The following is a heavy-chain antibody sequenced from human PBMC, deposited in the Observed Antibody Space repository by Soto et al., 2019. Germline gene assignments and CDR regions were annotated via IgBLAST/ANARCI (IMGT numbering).Heavy chain of an antibody. J-gene: IGHJ4*02. V-gene: IGHV1-24*01. CDR3: AIMITFGGVIAQYYFDY. D-gene: IGHD3-16*02. CDR1: GYTLTELS. CDR2: FDPEDGET. Sequence: GASVKVSCKVSGYTLTELSMHWVRQAPGKGLEWMGGFDPEDGETIYAQKFQGRVTMTEDTSTDTAYMELSSLRSEDTAVYYCAIMITFGGVIAQYYFDYWGQGTLVTVSS.